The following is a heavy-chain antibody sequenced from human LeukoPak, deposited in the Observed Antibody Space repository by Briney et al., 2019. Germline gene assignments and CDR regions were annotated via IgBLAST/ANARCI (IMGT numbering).Heavy chain of an antibody. CDR1: GGSISSSY. CDR3: ARTSSSSWYVP. Sequence: SETLSLTCNVSGGSISSSYWSWIRQSPGKGLEWIGYIYYNRGTNYNPSLKSRVTISVDTSKNQFSLKLSSVTAADTAVYYCARTSSSSWYVPWGQGTLVTVSS. J-gene: IGHJ5*02. V-gene: IGHV4-59*08. D-gene: IGHD6-13*01. CDR2: IYYNRGT.